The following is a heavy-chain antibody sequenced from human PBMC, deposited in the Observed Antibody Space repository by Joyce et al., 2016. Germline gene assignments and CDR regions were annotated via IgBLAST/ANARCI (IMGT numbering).Heavy chain of an antibody. CDR2: IDPGASAT. V-gene: IGHV5-51*01. CDR1: GYNFSNFW. D-gene: IGHD3-9*01. CDR3: ARLGYDVLTGYYDFDY. Sequence: EVQLVQSGAEVKKPGESLKISCEGSGYNFSNFWIGWVRKLSGKGLGWGGIIDPGASATTCRPSCQGQVIISVDKSMSTAALQWNSLKASDTCIYSCARLGYDVLTGYYDFDYWGQGTLVAVSS. J-gene: IGHJ4*02.